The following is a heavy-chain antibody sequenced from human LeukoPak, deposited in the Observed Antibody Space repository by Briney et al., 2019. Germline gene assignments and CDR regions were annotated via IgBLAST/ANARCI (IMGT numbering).Heavy chain of an antibody. CDR1: GGTFSSYA. CDR2: IIPIFGTA. J-gene: IGHJ5*02. CDR3: ASFVMDGRGPNWFDP. Sequence: SVKVSCKASGGTFSSYAISWVRQAPGQGLEWMGGIIPIFGTANYAQKFQGRVTITTDESTSTAYMELSSLRSEDTAVYYCASFVMDGRGPNWFDPWGQGTLVTVSS. D-gene: IGHD6-19*01. V-gene: IGHV1-69*05.